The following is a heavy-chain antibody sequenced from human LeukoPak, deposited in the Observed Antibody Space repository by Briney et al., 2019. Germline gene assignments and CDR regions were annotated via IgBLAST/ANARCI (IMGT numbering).Heavy chain of an antibody. Sequence: ASVKVSCKASGYTFTGYYMHWVRQAPGQGLEWMGWINPNSGGTNYAQKFQGRVTMTRDTSISTAYMELSRLRSDDTAVYYCARGNKDYGDYARGLSDYWGQGTLVTVSS. J-gene: IGHJ4*02. V-gene: IGHV1-2*02. CDR1: GYTFTGYY. D-gene: IGHD4-17*01. CDR2: INPNSGGT. CDR3: ARGNKDYGDYARGLSDY.